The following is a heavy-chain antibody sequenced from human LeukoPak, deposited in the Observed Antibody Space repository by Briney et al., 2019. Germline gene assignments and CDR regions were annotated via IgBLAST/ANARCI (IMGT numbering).Heavy chain of an antibody. V-gene: IGHV3-23*01. J-gene: IGHJ4*02. CDR1: GFTFNNYA. CDR2: ITGSGGRT. CDR3: AKSGPPGGWEKNFDY. Sequence: GGSLRLSCAASGFTFNNYAMSWVRQAPGKGLEWVSTITGSGGRTYYADSVKGRFTISRDNSKNTLYLQMNSLRAEDTAVYYCAKSGPPGGWEKNFDYWGQGTLVTVSS. D-gene: IGHD1-26*01.